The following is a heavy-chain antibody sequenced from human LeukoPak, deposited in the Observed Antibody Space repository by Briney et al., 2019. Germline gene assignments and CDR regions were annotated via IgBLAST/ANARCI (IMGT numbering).Heavy chain of an antibody. J-gene: IGHJ4*02. D-gene: IGHD6-19*01. V-gene: IGHV3-23*01. Sequence: GGSLRLSCAASGFTFSSYSMTWVRQAPGKGLEWVSAISGSGGSTYYADSVKGRFTISRDNSKNTLYLQMNSLRAEDTAVYYCAKDSEFIAVAGTFAKFPDYWGQGTLVTVSS. CDR3: AKDSEFIAVAGTFAKFPDY. CDR2: ISGSGGST. CDR1: GFTFSSYS.